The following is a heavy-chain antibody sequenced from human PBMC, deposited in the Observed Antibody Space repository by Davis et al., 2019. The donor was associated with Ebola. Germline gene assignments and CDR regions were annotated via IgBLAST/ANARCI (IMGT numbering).Heavy chain of an antibody. Sequence: GGSLRLSCEASGFTFSSYGMHWVRQAPGKGLEWITGIAGTVGSTYYADSVRGRFTVSRDNSKNTLYLQMNSLRGEDTAVYYCAKQRSWINLWHGDLWGQGTLVTVSS. CDR2: IAGTVGST. J-gene: IGHJ5*02. CDR1: GFTFSSYG. V-gene: IGHV3-23*01. CDR3: AKQRSWINLWHGDL. D-gene: IGHD5-12*01.